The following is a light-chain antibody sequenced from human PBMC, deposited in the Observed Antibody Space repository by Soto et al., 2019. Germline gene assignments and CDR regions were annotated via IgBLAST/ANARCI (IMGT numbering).Light chain of an antibody. V-gene: IGKV1-8*01. CDR3: QQYYSYPPT. J-gene: IGKJ1*01. CDR2: AAS. Sequence: AXXMTQSPSSFSASTGDRVTITCRASQGISSYLAWYQQKPGKAHKLLIYAASTLQSGVPSRFSGSGSGTDFTLTISCLQSEDFATYYCQQYYSYPPTFGQGTKVEIK. CDR1: QGISSY.